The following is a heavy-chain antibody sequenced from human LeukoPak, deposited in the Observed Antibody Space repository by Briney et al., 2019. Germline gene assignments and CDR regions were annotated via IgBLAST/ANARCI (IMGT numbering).Heavy chain of an antibody. Sequence: GGSLRLSCAASGFTFSSYSMNWVRQAPGRGLEWVSSISSSSSYIYYADSVKGRFTISRDNAKNSLYLQMNSLRAEDTAVYYCAREEEFNYYDSSGYYFDCWGQGTLVTVSS. CDR1: GFTFSSYS. V-gene: IGHV3-21*01. D-gene: IGHD3-22*01. CDR2: ISSSSSYI. CDR3: AREEEFNYYDSSGYYFDC. J-gene: IGHJ4*02.